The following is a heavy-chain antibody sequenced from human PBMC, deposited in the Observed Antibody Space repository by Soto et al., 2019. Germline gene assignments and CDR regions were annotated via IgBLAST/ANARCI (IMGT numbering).Heavy chain of an antibody. Sequence: GGSLRLSCAASGFTFSSYGMHWVRQAPGKGLEWVTVISYDGSNKYYADSVKGRFTISRDNSKNTLYLQMNSLRAEDTAVYYCAKGGPYYDFWSGYYNFDSWGQGT. V-gene: IGHV3-30*18. CDR3: AKGGPYYDFWSGYYNFDS. J-gene: IGHJ4*02. CDR2: ISYDGSNK. D-gene: IGHD3-3*01. CDR1: GFTFSSYG.